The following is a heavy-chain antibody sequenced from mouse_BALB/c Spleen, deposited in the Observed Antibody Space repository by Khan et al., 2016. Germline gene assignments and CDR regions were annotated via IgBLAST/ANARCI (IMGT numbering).Heavy chain of an antibody. CDR1: GYTFTDYS. V-gene: IGHV9-2-1*01. D-gene: IGHD1-1*01. Sequence: QIQLVQSGPELKKPGETVKISCKASGYTFTDYSMHWVKRAPGKGLKWMGWINTETGEPTYADDFKGRFAFSLETSASTAYLQINNLKDDDTATXFSAPHYYGSGYGLDYWGQGTTLTVSS. CDR2: INTETGEP. CDR3: APHYYGSGYGLDY. J-gene: IGHJ2*01.